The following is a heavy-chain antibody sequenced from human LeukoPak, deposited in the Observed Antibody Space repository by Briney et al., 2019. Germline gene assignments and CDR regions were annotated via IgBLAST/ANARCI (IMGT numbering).Heavy chain of an antibody. CDR2: INHSGST. D-gene: IGHD6-13*01. V-gene: IGHV4-34*01. CDR3: ARLAAAGYGANNYYYGMDV. J-gene: IGHJ6*02. Sequence: SETLSLTCAVYGGSFGGYYWSWIRQPPGKGLEWIGEINHSGSTNYNPSLKSRVTISVDTSKNQFSLKLSSVTAADTAVYYCARLAAAGYGANNYYYGMDVWGQGTTVTVSS. CDR1: GGSFGGYY.